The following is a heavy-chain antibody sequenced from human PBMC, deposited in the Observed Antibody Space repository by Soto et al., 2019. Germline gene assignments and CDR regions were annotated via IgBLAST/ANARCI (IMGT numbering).Heavy chain of an antibody. J-gene: IGHJ3*02. V-gene: IGHV3-7*01. CDR2: IKQDGSEK. CDR1: GFTFSNYL. CDR3: ARVKFYGVGAFDI. Sequence: GGSMILSCASSGFTFSNYLMILIRQNPGKGLEWVANIKQDGSEKYYVDSVKGRFTISRDNAKNSLYLQMNSLRAEDTAVYYCARVKFYGVGAFDIWGQGTMVTVSS. D-gene: IGHD4-17*01.